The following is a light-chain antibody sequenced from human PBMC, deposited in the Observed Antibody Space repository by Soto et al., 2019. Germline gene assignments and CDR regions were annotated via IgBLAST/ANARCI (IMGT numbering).Light chain of an antibody. V-gene: IGKV1-39*01. CDR2: GAS. J-gene: IGKJ1*01. CDR1: QTIRKS. CDR3: QQSYSTPWT. Sequence: DIQITQSPSSLSASIVDMFTITFRASQTIRKSLNWYQQKAETAPKLLISGASSLQSGVPSRFSASGSGTEFTLTINSLQPEDFATYHCQQSYSTPWTFGQGTKVDIK.